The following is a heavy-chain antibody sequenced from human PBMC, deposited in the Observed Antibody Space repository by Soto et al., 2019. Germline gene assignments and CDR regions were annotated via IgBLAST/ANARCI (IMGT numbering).Heavy chain of an antibody. CDR1: GFTFSSYG. J-gene: IGHJ6*02. CDR3: AGHTPYYYYGMDV. Sequence: GGSLRLSCAASGFTFSSYGMHWVRQAPGKGLEWVAVISYDGSNKYYADSVKGRFTISRDNSKNTLYLQMNSLRAEDTAVYYCAGHTPYYYYGMDVWGQGTTVTVSS. D-gene: IGHD5-18*01. CDR2: ISYDGSNK. V-gene: IGHV3-30*03.